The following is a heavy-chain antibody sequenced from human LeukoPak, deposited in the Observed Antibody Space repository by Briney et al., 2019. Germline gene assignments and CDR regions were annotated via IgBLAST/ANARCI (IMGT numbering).Heavy chain of an antibody. V-gene: IGHV3-74*01. D-gene: IGHD6-6*01. CDR1: GFTFSTYW. CDR2: VNGDGTST. CDR3: ARVREAYTISSQHFAS. J-gene: IGHJ4*02. Sequence: GGSLRLSCAASGFTFSTYWMHWVRQPPGKGLVWVSRVNGDGTSTSYAGFVEGRFTISRDNAKNTLYLQMDNLRAEDTAVYYCARVREAYTISSQHFASWGQGTLVTVSS.